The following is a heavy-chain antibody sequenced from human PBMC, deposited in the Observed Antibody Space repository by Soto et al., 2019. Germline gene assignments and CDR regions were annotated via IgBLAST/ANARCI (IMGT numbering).Heavy chain of an antibody. CDR2: IRADGSEE. CDR1: GFTFTNYW. Sequence: EVQLVESGGYLVQPGGSLRLSCAASGFTFTNYWMTWVRQAPGKGLEWVANIRADGSEENYVDSVKGRFSISRDNAEKSLYLRMNSLRAEDTAVYYWARDSGGDSGCIWHDALDFWGQGTMVTVSS. CDR3: ARDSGGDSGCIWHDALDF. D-gene: IGHD2-15*01. J-gene: IGHJ3*01. V-gene: IGHV3-7*01.